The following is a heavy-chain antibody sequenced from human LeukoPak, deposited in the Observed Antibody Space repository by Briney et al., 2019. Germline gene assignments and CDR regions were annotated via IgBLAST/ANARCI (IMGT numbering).Heavy chain of an antibody. V-gene: IGHV3-21*01. Sequence: PGGSLRLSCAASGFTFSSYSMNWVRQAPGKGLEWVSSISSSSYIYYADSVKGRFTISRDNAKNSLYLQMNSLRAEDTAVYYCAREIYSSSWYRAFRSRAFDIWGQGTMVTVSS. CDR3: AREIYSSSWYRAFRSRAFDI. CDR2: ISSSSYI. J-gene: IGHJ3*02. D-gene: IGHD6-13*01. CDR1: GFTFSSYS.